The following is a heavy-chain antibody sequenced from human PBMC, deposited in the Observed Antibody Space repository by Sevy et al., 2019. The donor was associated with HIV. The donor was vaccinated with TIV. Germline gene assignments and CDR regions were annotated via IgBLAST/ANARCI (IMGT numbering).Heavy chain of an antibody. CDR3: AREAIGGTHYNVHGMDV. V-gene: IGHV3-30*03. D-gene: IGHD3-10*02. J-gene: IGHJ6*02. Sequence: GGSLRLSCAASGFTFSYYGMHWVRQAPGKGLEWVAVISYDGNNKYYADSVKGRFTISRDNSKNTLYVQMNSLRVEDTAVYYCAREAIGGTHYNVHGMDVWGQWTTVTVSS. CDR1: GFTFSYYG. CDR2: ISYDGNNK.